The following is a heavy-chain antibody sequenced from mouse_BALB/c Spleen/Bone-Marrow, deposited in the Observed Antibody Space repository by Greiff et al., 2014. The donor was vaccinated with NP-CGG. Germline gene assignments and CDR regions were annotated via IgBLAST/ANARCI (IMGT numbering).Heavy chain of an antibody. Sequence: VKLMGSGPQLVRPGASVKISCKASGYSFTSYWMHWVKQRPGQGLEWIGMIDPSDSETRLNQKFKDKATLTVDKSSSTAYMQLSSPTSEDSAVYYCARELLRLRSAMDYWGQGTSVTVSS. CDR2: IDPSDSET. D-gene: IGHD1-2*01. CDR1: GYSFTSYW. J-gene: IGHJ4*01. CDR3: ARELLRLRSAMDY. V-gene: IGHV1S126*01.